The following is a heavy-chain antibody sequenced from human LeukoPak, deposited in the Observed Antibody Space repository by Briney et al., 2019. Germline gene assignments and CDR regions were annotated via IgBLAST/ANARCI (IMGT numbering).Heavy chain of an antibody. CDR1: GDSVSSNSAA. Sequence: SQTLSLTCAISGDSVSSNSAAWNWIRHSPSRGLEWLGRTYYRSKWYNDYAVSVKSRITNNPDTSKNQFSLQLNSVTPEDTAVYYCARDPRWLADAFDMWGQGTMVTVSS. CDR3: ARDPRWLADAFDM. D-gene: IGHD6-19*01. J-gene: IGHJ3*02. CDR2: TYYRSKWYN. V-gene: IGHV6-1*01.